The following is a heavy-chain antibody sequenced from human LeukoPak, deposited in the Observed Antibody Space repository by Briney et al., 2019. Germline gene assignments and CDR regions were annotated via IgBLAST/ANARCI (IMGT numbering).Heavy chain of an antibody. CDR1: GGSISSSSYY. Sequence: SETLSLTCTVSGGSISSSSYYWGWLRQPPGKGLEWIGSIYYSGSTYYNPSLKSRVTTSVDTSKNQFSLKLSSVTAADTAVYYCATRRELLWGVCFDYWGQGTLVTVSS. V-gene: IGHV4-39*01. CDR3: ATRRELLWGVCFDY. J-gene: IGHJ4*02. CDR2: IYYSGST. D-gene: IGHD1-26*01.